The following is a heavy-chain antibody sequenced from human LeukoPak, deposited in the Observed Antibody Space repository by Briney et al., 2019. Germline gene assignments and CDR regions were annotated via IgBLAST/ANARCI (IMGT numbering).Heavy chain of an antibody. D-gene: IGHD6-13*01. CDR2: IGTAGDT. CDR1: GFSFRNYD. J-gene: IGHJ4*02. CDR3: ASSPAYSNTWYAIDN. Sequence: GGSLRLSCAASGFSFRNYDMHWVRQAAGRGLEGVSGIGTAGDTYYAASVKGRFTISRENAKSSLYLQMNSLSAGDTAIYYCASSPAYSNTWYAIDNWGQGTLVTVSS. V-gene: IGHV3-13*01.